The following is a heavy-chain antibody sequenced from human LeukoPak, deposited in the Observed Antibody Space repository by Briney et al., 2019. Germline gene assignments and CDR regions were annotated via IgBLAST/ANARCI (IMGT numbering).Heavy chain of an antibody. CDR1: GYTFTGYY. CDR3: ARVLYSSGWPYFDY. J-gene: IGHJ4*02. CDR2: INPNSGGT. V-gene: IGHV1-2*02. Sequence: GASVKVSCKASGYTFTGYYMHWVRQAPGQGLEWMGWINPNSGGTNYAQKFQGRVTITRDTSISTAYMELSRLRSDDTAVYYCARVLYSSGWPYFDYWGQGTLVTVSS. D-gene: IGHD6-19*01.